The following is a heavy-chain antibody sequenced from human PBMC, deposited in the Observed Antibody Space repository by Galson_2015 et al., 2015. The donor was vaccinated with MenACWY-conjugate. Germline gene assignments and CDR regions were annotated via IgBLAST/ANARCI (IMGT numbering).Heavy chain of an antibody. D-gene: IGHD2-15*01. V-gene: IGHV3-23*01. Sequence: SLRLSCAASGFTFSSFAMSWVRQAPGKGLEWVSALSDSGGHTHYADSLKGRFTISRDNSMRKLYLQMNSLRAEDTAVYYCAKVAGYCSDDTCYSDYWGQGTLVTVSS. CDR1: GFTFSSFA. CDR3: AKVAGYCSDDTCYSDY. J-gene: IGHJ4*02. CDR2: LSDSGGHT.